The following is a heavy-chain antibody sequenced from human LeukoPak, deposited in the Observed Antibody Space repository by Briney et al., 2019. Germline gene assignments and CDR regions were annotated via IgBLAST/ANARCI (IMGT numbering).Heavy chain of an antibody. D-gene: IGHD3-9*01. J-gene: IGHJ4*02. V-gene: IGHV4-59*08. CDR2: IYYSGST. Sequence: PSETLSLTCTVSGGSISSYYWSWIRQPPGKGLEWIGYIYYSGSTNYNPSLKSRVTISVDTSKNQFFLKVSSVTAADTALYYCARARLATGYYFDCWGQGTLVTVSS. CDR1: GGSISSYY. CDR3: ARARLATGYYFDC.